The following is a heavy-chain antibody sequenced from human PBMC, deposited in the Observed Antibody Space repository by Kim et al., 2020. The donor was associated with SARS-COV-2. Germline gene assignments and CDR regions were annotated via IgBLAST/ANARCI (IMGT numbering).Heavy chain of an antibody. CDR1: GFTFSSYE. V-gene: IGHV3-48*03. CDR2: ISSSGSTI. J-gene: IGHJ4*02. Sequence: GGSLRLSCAASGFTFSSYEMNWVRQAPGKGLEWVSYISSSGSTIYYADSVKGRFTISRDNAKNSLYLQMNSLRAEDTAVYYCARGDRITMRSPDFDYWGQGTLVTVSS. D-gene: IGHD3-22*01. CDR3: ARGDRITMRSPDFDY.